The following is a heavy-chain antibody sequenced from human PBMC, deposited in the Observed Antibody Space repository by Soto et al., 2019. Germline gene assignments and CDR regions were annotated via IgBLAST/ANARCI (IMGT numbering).Heavy chain of an antibody. Sequence: QVQLVESGGGVVQPGGSLRLSCVASGFDFGSYGMQWVRRAPGKGLEGRAGIWYDGSTAYYADSGKGRLTISRDNSKNTLFMHLNSLTAEYTAVYVGARAGVRGFFVPVFYGLDVWGNGTTVTVSS. CDR3: ARAGVRGFFVPVFYGLDV. D-gene: IGHD3-10*01. V-gene: IGHV3-33*01. CDR2: IWYDGSTA. CDR1: GFDFGSYG. J-gene: IGHJ6*04.